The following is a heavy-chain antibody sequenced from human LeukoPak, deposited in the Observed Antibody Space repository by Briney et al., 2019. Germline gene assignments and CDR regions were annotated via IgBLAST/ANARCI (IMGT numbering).Heavy chain of an antibody. V-gene: IGHV1-18*01. CDR2: ISAYNGNT. Sequence: GASVKVSCKASGYTFTSYGISWVRQAPGQGLEWMGWISAYNGNTNYAQKLQGRVTMTTDTSTSTAYMELRSLRSDDTAVYYCARGARIGMVRGVINWFDPWGQGTLVTVSS. D-gene: IGHD3-10*01. CDR3: ARGARIGMVRGVINWFDP. CDR1: GYTFTSYG. J-gene: IGHJ5*02.